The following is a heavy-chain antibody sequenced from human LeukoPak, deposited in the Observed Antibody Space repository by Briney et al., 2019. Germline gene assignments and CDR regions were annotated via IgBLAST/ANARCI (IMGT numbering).Heavy chain of an antibody. D-gene: IGHD6-13*01. Sequence: GSLRLSCAASGFTVSSNYMSWVRQAPGQGLEWVSVIYSGGTTNYADSVKGRFTISRDNSKKTLFLQMNSLRAEDTAVYYCARGGYSSSWYHFDYWGQGTLVTVSS. CDR2: IYSGGTT. J-gene: IGHJ4*02. V-gene: IGHV3-53*01. CDR1: GFTVSSNY. CDR3: ARGGYSSSWYHFDY.